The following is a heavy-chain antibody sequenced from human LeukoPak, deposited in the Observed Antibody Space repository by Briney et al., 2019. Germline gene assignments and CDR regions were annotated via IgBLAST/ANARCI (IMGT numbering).Heavy chain of an antibody. J-gene: IGHJ4*02. CDR3: ARRLRRNYFDY. V-gene: IGHV3-48*04. CDR1: GFTFSSYG. Sequence: PGGSLRLSCAASGFTFSSYGMHWVRQAPGKGLEWVSYISSSGSTIYYADSVKGRFTISRDNAKNSLYLQMNSLRAEDTAVYYCARRLRRNYFDYWGQGTLVTVSS. D-gene: IGHD4-17*01. CDR2: ISSSGSTI.